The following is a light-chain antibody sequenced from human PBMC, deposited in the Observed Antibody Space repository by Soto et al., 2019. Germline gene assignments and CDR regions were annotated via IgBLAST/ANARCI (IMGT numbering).Light chain of an antibody. CDR2: EVS. V-gene: IGLV2-14*01. CDR3: SSYTSFSTYV. Sequence: QSVLTQPASVSGSPGQSITISCTGTSSDVGGYNYVSWYQQHPVKAPKLMIYEVSNRPSGVSNSFSGSKSAKTASLTISGLQAEDEADYYCSSYTSFSTYVFGTGTKLTVL. CDR1: SSDVGGYNY. J-gene: IGLJ1*01.